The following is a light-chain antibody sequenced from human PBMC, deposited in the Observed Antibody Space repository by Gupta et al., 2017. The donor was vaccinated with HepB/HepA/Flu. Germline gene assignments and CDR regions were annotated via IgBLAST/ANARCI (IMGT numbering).Light chain of an antibody. V-gene: IGLV3-19*01. CDR1: SLRSYY. CDR2: GKN. Sequence: SSELTQDPAVSVALGQTVRITCQGDSLRSYYASWYQQKPGQAPVLVIYGKNNPPSGIPDRFSGSSSGNTASWTITGAQAEDEADYYCNSRDSSGNHHVVFGGGTKLTVL. J-gene: IGLJ2*01. CDR3: NSRDSSGNHHVV.